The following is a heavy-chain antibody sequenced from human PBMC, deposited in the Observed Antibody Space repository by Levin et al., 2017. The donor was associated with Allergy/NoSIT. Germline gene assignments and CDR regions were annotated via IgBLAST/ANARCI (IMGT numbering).Heavy chain of an antibody. CDR2: INPISGGT. V-gene: IGHV1-2*02. D-gene: IGHD4-23*01. Sequence: GESLKISCKASGYTFTGYYMHWVRQAPGQGLEWMGWINPISGGTNYAQKFQGRVTMTRDTSISTAYMELSRLRSDDTAVYYCAAGGNSALGDYWGQGTLVTVSS. CDR1: GYTFTGYY. CDR3: AAGGNSALGDY. J-gene: IGHJ4*02.